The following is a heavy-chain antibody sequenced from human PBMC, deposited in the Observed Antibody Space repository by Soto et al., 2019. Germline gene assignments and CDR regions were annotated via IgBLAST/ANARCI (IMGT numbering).Heavy chain of an antibody. D-gene: IGHD3-16*01. CDR1: GYIFVNYG. CDR2: TSPYSGNT. V-gene: IGHV1-18*01. J-gene: IGHJ6*02. Sequence: QVQLVQSGDEVRKPGSSVKVSCKASGYIFVNYGIAWVRQAPGQGLEWMGWTSPYSGNTHYASKVQGRLTMTTNTSTSTAYMDLGSLTSDDTPVYYCAMVDNYVTPTPQDVWGQGTTVTVSS. CDR3: AMVDNYVTPTPQDV.